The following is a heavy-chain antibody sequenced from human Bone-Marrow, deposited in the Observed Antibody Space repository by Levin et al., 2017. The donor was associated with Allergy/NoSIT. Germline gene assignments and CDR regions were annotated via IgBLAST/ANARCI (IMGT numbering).Heavy chain of an antibody. CDR3: ARDLRGFYYASGDV. CDR1: GFTFSSYA. V-gene: IGHV3-23*01. J-gene: IGHJ6*02. CDR2: IAGDGGAT. Sequence: GESLKISCAASGFTFSSYAMSWVRQAPGKGLEWVSDIAGDGGATLFADSVKGRFTISRDNSKNTLYLQLNSLRAEDTAVYYCARDLRGFYYASGDVWGQGTTVTVSS. D-gene: IGHD3-10*01.